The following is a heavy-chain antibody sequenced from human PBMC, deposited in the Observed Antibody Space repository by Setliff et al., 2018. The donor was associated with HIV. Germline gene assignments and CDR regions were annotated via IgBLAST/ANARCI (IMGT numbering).Heavy chain of an antibody. D-gene: IGHD3-3*01. CDR3: ARTRSDFWSGYSPYYYSYMDV. V-gene: IGHV4-34*01. CDR2: INHSGST. CDR1: GGSFSGYY. J-gene: IGHJ6*03. Sequence: SETLSLTCDVYGGSFSGYYWSWIRQPPGKGLEWIGEINHSGSTNYNPSLKSRVTISVDTSKNQFSLKLSSVTAADTAVYYCARTRSDFWSGYSPYYYSYMDVWGKGTTVTVSS.